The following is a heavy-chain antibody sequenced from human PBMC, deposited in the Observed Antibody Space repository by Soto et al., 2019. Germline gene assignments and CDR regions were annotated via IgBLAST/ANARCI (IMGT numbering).Heavy chain of an antibody. CDR3: VKLGGTDGYLPLDY. V-gene: IGHV3-30*18. Sequence: QMQLVESGEAGFSLGGPLNPPVPPPDLPSGFIACTWSGRAQGKGLGGVAFMSYDGSNKFYADSVKGRFTISRDNSENTLYLQMNSLRAEDTAVYYCVKLGGTDGYLPLDYWGQGTLVTVSS. CDR1: DLPSGFIA. CDR2: MSYDGSNK. J-gene: IGHJ4*02. D-gene: IGHD5-12*01.